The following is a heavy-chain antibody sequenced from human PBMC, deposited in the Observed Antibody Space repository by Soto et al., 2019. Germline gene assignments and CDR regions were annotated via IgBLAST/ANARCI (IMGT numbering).Heavy chain of an antibody. V-gene: IGHV1-18*04. CDR2: ISAYNGNT. CDR1: GYTFTSYG. Sequence: ASVKVSCKASGYTFTSYGISWVRQAPGQGLEWMGWISAYNGNTNYAQKLQGRVTMTTDTSTSTAYMELRSLRSDDTAVNYCARDASSWYANYYYYGMDVWGQGTTVTVS. CDR3: ARDASSWYANYYYYGMDV. D-gene: IGHD6-13*01. J-gene: IGHJ6*02.